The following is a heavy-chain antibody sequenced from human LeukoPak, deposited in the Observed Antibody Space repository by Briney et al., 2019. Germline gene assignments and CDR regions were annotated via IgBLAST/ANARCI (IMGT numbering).Heavy chain of an antibody. CDR2: ISSSGSTI. J-gene: IGHJ4*02. CDR3: ARESFAARWD. V-gene: IGHV3-11*04. CDR1: GFTFSDYY. D-gene: IGHD6-6*01. Sequence: GGSLGLSCAASGFTFSDYYMSWIRQAPGKGLEWVSYISSSGSTIYYADSVKGRFTISRDNANNLLYLQMNSLRAEDTAVYYCARESFAARWDWGQGTLVTVSS.